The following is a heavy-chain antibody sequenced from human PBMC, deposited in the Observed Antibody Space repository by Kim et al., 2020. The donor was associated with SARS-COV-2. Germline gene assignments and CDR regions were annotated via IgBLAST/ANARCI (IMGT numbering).Heavy chain of an antibody. CDR3: ARETLAAAGRYNWFDP. V-gene: IGHV3-30*01. D-gene: IGHD6-13*01. J-gene: IGHJ5*02. Sequence: VKSRFTHSRDNSKNTLYLQMNSRRAEDTTVYYCARETLAAAGRYNWFDPWGQGTLVTVSS.